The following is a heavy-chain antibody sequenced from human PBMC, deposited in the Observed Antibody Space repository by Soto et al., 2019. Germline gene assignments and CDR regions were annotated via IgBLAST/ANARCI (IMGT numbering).Heavy chain of an antibody. CDR2: IYPSGAT. CDR3: ARATFGAVPHLEA. CDR1: GASISTEGYT. V-gene: IGHV4-30-2*01. J-gene: IGHJ6*02. D-gene: IGHD3-3*01. Sequence: TLSLTCAVSGASISTEGYTWSWIRQPPGKGLEWIGYIYPSGATHYNPSLKSRVTISLDASRNRFSLSVGSVTAADTAVYYCARATFGAVPHLEAWGQGTTVTVSS.